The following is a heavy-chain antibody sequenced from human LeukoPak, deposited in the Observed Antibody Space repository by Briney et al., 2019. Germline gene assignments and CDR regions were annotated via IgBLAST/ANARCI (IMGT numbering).Heavy chain of an antibody. CDR3: ARWIRALTFGGVIVRTQNYYFDY. V-gene: IGHV1-69*06. D-gene: IGHD3-16*02. J-gene: IGHJ4*02. Sequence: AASVKVSCKASGGTFSSYAISWVRQAPGQGLEWMGGIIPIFGTANYAQKFQGRVTITADKSTSTAYMELSSLRSGDTAVYYCARWIRALTFGGVIVRTQNYYFDYWGQGTLVTVSS. CDR2: IIPIFGTA. CDR1: GGTFSSYA.